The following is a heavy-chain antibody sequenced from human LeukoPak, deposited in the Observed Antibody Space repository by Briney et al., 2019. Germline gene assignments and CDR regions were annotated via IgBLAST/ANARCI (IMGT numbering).Heavy chain of an antibody. CDR1: GFTFSSYE. Sequence: GGSLRLSCAASGFTFSSYEMNWVRQAPGKGLEWVSYISSSGSTIYYADSVKGRFTISRDNAKNSLYLQMNSLRAEDTAVYYCARAIPSPWTCYFDYWGQGTLVTVSS. CDR2: ISSSGSTI. CDR3: ARAIPSPWTCYFDY. J-gene: IGHJ4*02. D-gene: IGHD2-21*01. V-gene: IGHV3-48*03.